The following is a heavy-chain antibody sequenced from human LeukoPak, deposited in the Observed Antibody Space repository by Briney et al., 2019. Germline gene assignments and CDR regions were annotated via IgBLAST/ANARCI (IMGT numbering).Heavy chain of an antibody. Sequence: TPSETLSLTCTVSGGSISSGSYYWSWIRQPAGKGLEWIGYIYYSGSTNYNPSLKSRVTISVDTSKNQFSLKLSSVTAADTAVYYCARVSGSPYYYYMDVWGKGTTVTISS. D-gene: IGHD6-19*01. CDR3: ARVSGSPYYYYMDV. CDR2: IYYSGST. V-gene: IGHV4-61*10. J-gene: IGHJ6*03. CDR1: GGSISSGSYY.